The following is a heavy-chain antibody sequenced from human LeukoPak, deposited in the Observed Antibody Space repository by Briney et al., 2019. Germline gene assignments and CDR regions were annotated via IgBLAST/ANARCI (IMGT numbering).Heavy chain of an antibody. CDR1: GGSFSGYY. CDR2: IYTSGST. D-gene: IGHD3-22*01. V-gene: IGHV4-59*10. Sequence: PSETLSLTCAVYGGSFSGYYWSWIRQPPGKGLEWIGRIYTSGSTNYNPSLKSRVTMSVDTSKNQFSLKLSSVTAADTAVYYCARGYDSSGYYSHYAEYFQHWGQGTLVTVSS. CDR3: ARGYDSSGYYSHYAEYFQH. J-gene: IGHJ1*01.